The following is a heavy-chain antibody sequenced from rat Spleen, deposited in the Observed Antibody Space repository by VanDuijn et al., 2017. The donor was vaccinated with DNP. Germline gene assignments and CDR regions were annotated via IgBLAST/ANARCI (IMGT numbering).Heavy chain of an antibody. CDR2: ISGGGST. J-gene: IGHJ2*01. V-gene: IGHV2S8*01. CDR3: TGGYYGH. D-gene: IGHD1-6*01. Sequence: QVQLRESGPGLVQPSQTLSLTCTVSGFSLATYGVSWVRQPPGKGLEWIAAISGGGSTYYNSVLKSRLSISRDTSKSQVFLKMNSLQTEDTAIYFCTGGYYGHWGQGVMVTVSS. CDR1: GFSLATYG.